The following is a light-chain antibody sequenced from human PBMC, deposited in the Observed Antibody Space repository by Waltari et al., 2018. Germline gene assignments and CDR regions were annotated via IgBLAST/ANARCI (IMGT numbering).Light chain of an antibody. CDR1: QTISYW. V-gene: IGKV1-5*01. Sequence: DIKMTQSPSTLSASVGDSVTLTCRAKQTISYWLAWYQQKPGKAPRLLIYDASILESGVPSRFSGSASGTEFTLSINSLQPDDFACYYCQQYNSYSWTFGQGTKVEIK. J-gene: IGKJ1*01. CDR2: DAS. CDR3: QQYNSYSWT.